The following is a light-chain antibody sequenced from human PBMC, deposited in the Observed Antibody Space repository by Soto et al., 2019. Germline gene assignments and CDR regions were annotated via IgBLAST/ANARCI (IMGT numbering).Light chain of an antibody. CDR1: QSVGRS. Sequence: ILMTQSPATLSVSLGERATLSCRASQSVGRSLAWYQQKPDQAPRLLILGASDRATGTPDRFSGSGSGTDFTLTISRLEPEDSAVYYCQQYGNSDTFGQGTKVDI. J-gene: IGKJ1*01. CDR2: GAS. CDR3: QQYGNSDT. V-gene: IGKV3-20*01.